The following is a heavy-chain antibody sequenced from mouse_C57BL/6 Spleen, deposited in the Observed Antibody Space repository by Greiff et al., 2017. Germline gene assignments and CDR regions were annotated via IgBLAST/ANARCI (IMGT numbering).Heavy chain of an antibody. D-gene: IGHD1-1*01. V-gene: IGHV5-17*01. CDR1: GFSFSDYG. Sequence: EVKLVESGGGLVKPGGSLKLSCAASGFSFSDYGMHWVRQAPEKGLEWVAYISSGSSTINYADTVKGRFTIPRDNAKNTLFLQMTSLRPEDTAMYYCARPKVDYGSSSYYFDYWGQGTTLTVSS. CDR2: ISSGSSTI. CDR3: ARPKVDYGSSSYYFDY. J-gene: IGHJ2*01.